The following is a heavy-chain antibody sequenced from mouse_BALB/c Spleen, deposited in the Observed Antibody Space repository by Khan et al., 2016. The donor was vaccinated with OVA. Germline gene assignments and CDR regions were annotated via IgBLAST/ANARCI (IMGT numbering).Heavy chain of an antibody. CDR2: ISYSGST. J-gene: IGHJ2*01. CDR1: GYSITSDYA. CDR3: ARSRMAN. V-gene: IGHV3-2*02. Sequence: EVQLQESGPGLVKPSQSLSLTCTVTGYSITSDYAWNWIRQFPGNKLEWMGYISYSGSTSYNQSLKSRISITRDKSKNKSFLQLNSVTTEDTATYYCARSRMANWGQGTTLTVSS.